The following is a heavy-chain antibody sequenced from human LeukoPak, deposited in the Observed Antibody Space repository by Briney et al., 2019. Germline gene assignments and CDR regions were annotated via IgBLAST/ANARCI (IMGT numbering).Heavy chain of an antibody. J-gene: IGHJ4*02. CDR1: GFTFSTYR. CDR3: AFQDGGIVY. D-gene: IGHD4-23*01. Sequence: GGSLRLSCAASGFTFSTYRLNWVRQAPGKGLEWVSYICSSSGIIYADSVKGRCTVSRDNAKNSLYLQMNSLRDDDTGVYYCAFQDGGIVYWGQGTLVTVSS. CDR2: ICSSSGII. V-gene: IGHV3-48*02.